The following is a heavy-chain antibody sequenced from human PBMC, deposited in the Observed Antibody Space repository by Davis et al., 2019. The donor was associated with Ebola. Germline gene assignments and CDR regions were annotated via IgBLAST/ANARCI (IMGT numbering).Heavy chain of an antibody. Sequence: GESLKISCKAFGYSFTSYWIGWVRQMPGKGLEWMGIIYPGDSDTRYSPSFQGQVTISADKSISTAYLQWSSLKASDTAMYYCARQIAVTTPGFDYWGQGTLVTVSS. D-gene: IGHD6-19*01. CDR1: GYSFTSYW. J-gene: IGHJ4*02. CDR2: IYPGDSDT. CDR3: ARQIAVTTPGFDY. V-gene: IGHV5-51*01.